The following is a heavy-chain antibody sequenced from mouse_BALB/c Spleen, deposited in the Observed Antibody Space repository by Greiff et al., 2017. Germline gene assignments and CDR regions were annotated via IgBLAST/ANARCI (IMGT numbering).Heavy chain of an antibody. V-gene: IGHV6-6*02. D-gene: IGHD1-2*01. CDR2: IRLKSNNYAT. J-gene: IGHJ4*01. Sequence: EVQGVESGGGLVQPGGSMKLSCVASGFTFSNYWMNWVRQSPEKGLEWVAEIRLKSNNYATHYAESVKGRFTISRDDSKSSVYLQMNNLRAEDTGIYYCTITTATYYYAMDYWGQGTSVTVSS. CDR1: GFTFSNYW. CDR3: TITTATYYYAMDY.